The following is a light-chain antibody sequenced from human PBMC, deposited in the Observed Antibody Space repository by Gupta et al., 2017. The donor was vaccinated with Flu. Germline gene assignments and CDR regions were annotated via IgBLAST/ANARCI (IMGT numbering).Light chain of an antibody. Sequence: PSTLSASVGDRVTVTCRASQSISSWLAWYQQKPGKAPKLLIYKASSLESGVPSRFSGSGSGTEFTLTISSLQPDDFATYYCQQYNSYSWTFGQGTKVEIK. J-gene: IGKJ1*01. CDR2: KAS. V-gene: IGKV1-5*03. CDR1: QSISSW. CDR3: QQYNSYSWT.